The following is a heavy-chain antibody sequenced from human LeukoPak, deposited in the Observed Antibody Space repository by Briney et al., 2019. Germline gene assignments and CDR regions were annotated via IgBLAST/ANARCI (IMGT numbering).Heavy chain of an antibody. V-gene: IGHV3-23*01. CDR2: ISGSGGST. J-gene: IGHJ4*02. Sequence: PGGSLRLSCAASGFTFSSLAMSWVRQAPGKGLEWVSAISGSGGSTYYADSVKGRFTISRDKSKNTLYLQMNSLRAEDTAVYYCAKGLAVAGHFDYWGQGTLVTVSS. D-gene: IGHD6-19*01. CDR1: GFTFSSLA. CDR3: AKGLAVAGHFDY.